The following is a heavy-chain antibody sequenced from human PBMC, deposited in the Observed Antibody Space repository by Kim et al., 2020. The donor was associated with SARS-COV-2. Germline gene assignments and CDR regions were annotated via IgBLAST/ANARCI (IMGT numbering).Heavy chain of an antibody. V-gene: IGHV4-39*01. D-gene: IGHD3-10*01. Sequence: SLKSRVTISVDTSKNQFSLKLSSVTAADTAVYYCARQDITMVRGALYFDYWGQGTLVTVSS. J-gene: IGHJ4*02. CDR3: ARQDITMVRGALYFDY.